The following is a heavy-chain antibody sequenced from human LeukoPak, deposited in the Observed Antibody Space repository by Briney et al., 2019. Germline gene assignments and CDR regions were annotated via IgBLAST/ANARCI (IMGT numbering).Heavy chain of an antibody. CDR2: TYYRSKWYN. D-gene: IGHD3-9*01. Sequence: SQTLSLTCAISGDSVSSNSAAWNWIRQSPSRGLEWLGRTYYRSKWYNDYAVSVKSRITINPDTSKNQFSLQLNSVTPEDTAVCYCARVSGYDILTVRDYYYMDVWGKGTTVTISS. J-gene: IGHJ6*03. CDR1: GDSVSSNSAA. V-gene: IGHV6-1*01. CDR3: ARVSGYDILTVRDYYYMDV.